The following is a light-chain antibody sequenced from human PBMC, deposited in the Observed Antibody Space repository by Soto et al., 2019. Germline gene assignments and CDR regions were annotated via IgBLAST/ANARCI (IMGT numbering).Light chain of an antibody. V-gene: IGKV3-11*01. CDR2: DAS. CDR3: QQRGIYPLT. J-gene: IGKJ4*01. CDR1: QSFSDY. Sequence: EIVLTQSPATLSLSPVERATLSCRASQSFSDYLAWYQQKPGQAPRLLIYDASTRASDIPARFSGSGSGTDFTLTISSLEPEDIAVYYCQQRGIYPLTFGGGTNVDIK.